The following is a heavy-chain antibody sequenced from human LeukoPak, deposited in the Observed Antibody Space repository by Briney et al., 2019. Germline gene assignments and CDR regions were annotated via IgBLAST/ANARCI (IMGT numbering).Heavy chain of an antibody. V-gene: IGHV3-20*04. CDR2: INWNGDNA. CDR1: GFTFSNYA. CDR3: ASDRRSDSSGYAFDI. J-gene: IGHJ3*02. Sequence: GGSLRLSCAASGFTFSNYAMSWVRQAPGKGLEWVSGINWNGDNAVYADSVKGRFTISRGNAKNSLYLQMNSLGAEDTAFYYCASDRRSDSSGYAFDIWGQGTMVTVSS. D-gene: IGHD3-22*01.